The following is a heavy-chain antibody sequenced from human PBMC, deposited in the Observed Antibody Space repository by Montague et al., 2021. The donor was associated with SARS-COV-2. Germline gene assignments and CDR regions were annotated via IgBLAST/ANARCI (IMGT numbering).Heavy chain of an antibody. CDR1: SPSIISWY. V-gene: IGHV4-4*07. J-gene: IGHJ4*02. Sequence: SETLSLTCPVSSPSIISWYSGSDRQTTRLNPGHHRRMYAGFGAKYNTSLKRRVTMSMATSKTQFSLKLNSVTAEATAVYYCARGVVAAPPVVDDWGRGTLVTVSS. D-gene: IGHD2-15*01. CDR3: ARGVVAAPPVVDD. CDR2: MYAGFGA.